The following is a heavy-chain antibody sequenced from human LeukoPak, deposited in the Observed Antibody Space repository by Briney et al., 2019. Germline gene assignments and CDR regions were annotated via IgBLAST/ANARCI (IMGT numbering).Heavy chain of an antibody. CDR3: ASASDPERVFDI. CDR2: ISSSGSTI. J-gene: IGHJ3*02. D-gene: IGHD1-1*01. Sequence: PGGSLRLSCAASGFTFSSYEMNWVRQAPGKGLEWVSYISSSGSTIYYADSVKGRFTISRDNAKNSLYLQMNSLRAEDTAVYYCASASDPERVFDIWGQGTMVTVSS. CDR1: GFTFSSYE. V-gene: IGHV3-48*03.